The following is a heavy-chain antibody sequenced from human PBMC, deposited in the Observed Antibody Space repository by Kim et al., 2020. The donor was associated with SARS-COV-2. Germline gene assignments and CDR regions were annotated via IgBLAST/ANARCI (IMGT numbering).Heavy chain of an antibody. J-gene: IGHJ2*01. CDR2: IKSKADGGTT. Sequence: GGSLRLSCVVSGLSFSNAWMTWVRQAPGKGLEWIGRIKSKADGGTTDYAAPMNGRFTISRDDSKNTDYLQLTRLTRDDTGVYYCSAIPAVGATDNRGR. V-gene: IGHV3-15*01. D-gene: IGHD1-26*01. CDR1: GLSFSNAW. CDR3: SAIPAVGATDN.